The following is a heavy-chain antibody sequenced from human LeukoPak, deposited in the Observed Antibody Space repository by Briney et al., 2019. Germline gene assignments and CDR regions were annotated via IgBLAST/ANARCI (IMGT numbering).Heavy chain of an antibody. CDR3: ATSELGFFDF. CDR2: ITSSSSYI. D-gene: IGHD7-27*01. Sequence: GALRLSCAASGFTFSTYSMNWVRQAPGKGLEWVSSITSSSSYIYYTDSAKGRFTISRDNAKNSLYLQMNSLGAEDTAVYYCATSELGFFDFWGQGALVTVSS. CDR1: GFTFSTYS. J-gene: IGHJ4*02. V-gene: IGHV3-21*01.